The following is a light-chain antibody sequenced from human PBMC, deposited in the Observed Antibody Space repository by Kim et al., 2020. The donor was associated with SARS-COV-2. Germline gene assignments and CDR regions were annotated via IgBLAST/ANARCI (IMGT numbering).Light chain of an antibody. CDR3: QVWDSSSRV. CDR2: YDS. V-gene: IGLV3-21*04. Sequence: SVAPGKTARITCGGNNIGSKSVHWYQQKPGQAPVLVIYYDSDRPSGIPERFSGSNSGNTATLTISRVEAGDEADYYCQVWDSSSRVFGGGTQLTVL. J-gene: IGLJ3*02. CDR1: NIGSKS.